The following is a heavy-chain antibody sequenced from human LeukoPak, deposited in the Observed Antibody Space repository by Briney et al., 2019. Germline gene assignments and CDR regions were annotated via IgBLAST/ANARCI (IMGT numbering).Heavy chain of an antibody. CDR2: IYTSGST. V-gene: IGHV4-4*07. Sequence: PSETLSLTCTVSGGSISSYCWSWIRQPAGKGLEWIGRIYTSGSTNYNPSLKSLVPMSVDTSKNQFSLKLSSVTAADTAVYYCARDFMTDAFDIWGQGTMVTVSS. CDR3: ARDFMTDAFDI. D-gene: IGHD3-16*01. J-gene: IGHJ3*02. CDR1: GGSISSYC.